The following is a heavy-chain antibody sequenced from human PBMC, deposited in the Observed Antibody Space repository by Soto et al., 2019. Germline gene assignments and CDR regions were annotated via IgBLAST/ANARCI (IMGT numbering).Heavy chain of an antibody. CDR1: GGTFSSYA. Sequence: GASVKVSCKASGGTFSSYAISWVRQAPGQGLEWMGGVTPIFGTGNYARKFQGRVTITADESTSTAYMELSGLRSEDTAVYYCARARDGAMVRSYWYLDLWGLGTPVTVSS. J-gene: IGHJ2*01. D-gene: IGHD3-10*01. V-gene: IGHV1-69*13. CDR2: VTPIFGTG. CDR3: ARARDGAMVRSYWYLDL.